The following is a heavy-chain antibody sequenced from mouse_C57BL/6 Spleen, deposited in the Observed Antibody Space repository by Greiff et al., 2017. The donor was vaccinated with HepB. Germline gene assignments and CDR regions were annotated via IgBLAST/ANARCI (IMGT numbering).Heavy chain of an antibody. V-gene: IGHV1-50*01. J-gene: IGHJ2*01. CDR1: GYTFTSYW. D-gene: IGHD6-1*01. CDR2: IDPSDSYT. CDR3: AREPES. Sequence: QVQLQQPGAELVKPGASVKLSCKASGYTFTSYWMQWVKQRPGQGLEWIGEIDPSDSYTNYNQKFKGKATLTVDTSSSTAYMQLSSLTSEDSAVYYCAREPESWGQGTTLTFSS.